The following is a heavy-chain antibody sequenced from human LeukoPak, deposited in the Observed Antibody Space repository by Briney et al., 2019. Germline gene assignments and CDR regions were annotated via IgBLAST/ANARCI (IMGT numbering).Heavy chain of an antibody. Sequence: TGGSLRLSCAASGFTFSTYEMNWVRQAPGKGLEWVSYISSSDNTIYYADSVKGRFTISRDNAKSSLYLQMNSPRVEDTAVYYCTRGGNTGDYYNAFDIWGQGTMVTVSS. V-gene: IGHV3-48*03. D-gene: IGHD3-22*01. CDR1: GFTFSTYE. J-gene: IGHJ3*02. CDR2: ISSSDNTI. CDR3: TRGGNTGDYYNAFDI.